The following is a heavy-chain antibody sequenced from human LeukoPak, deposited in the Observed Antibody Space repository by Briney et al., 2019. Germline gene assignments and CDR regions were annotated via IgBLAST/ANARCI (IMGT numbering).Heavy chain of an antibody. Sequence: GGSLRLSCVASGNYWMHWVRQAPGKGLVWVSRINGDGSITSYADSVKGRFTISRDNAKNTLYLQMNSLRAEDTAVYYCARNLVGATEFTYWGQGTLVTVSS. J-gene: IGHJ4*02. CDR3: ARNLVGATEFTY. D-gene: IGHD1-26*01. CDR2: INGDGSIT. V-gene: IGHV3-74*01. CDR1: GNYW.